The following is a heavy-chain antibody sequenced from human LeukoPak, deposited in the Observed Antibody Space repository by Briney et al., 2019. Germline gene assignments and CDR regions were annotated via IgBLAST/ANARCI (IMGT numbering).Heavy chain of an antibody. Sequence: PGGSLRLSCAASGFPFSNAWMSWVRQAPGKGLEWVGRIKSKTDGGKTDYAAPVQGRFSISRDDSENTLYLQMNGLNTEDTGVYYCSTVSPYYGSGTTSPDSWGQGTLVVVSS. CDR2: IKSKTDGGKT. CDR3: STVSPYYGSGTTSPDS. J-gene: IGHJ4*02. V-gene: IGHV3-15*01. CDR1: GFPFSNAW. D-gene: IGHD3-10*01.